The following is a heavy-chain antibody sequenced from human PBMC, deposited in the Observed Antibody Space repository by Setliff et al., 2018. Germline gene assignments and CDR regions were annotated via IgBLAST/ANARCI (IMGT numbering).Heavy chain of an antibody. CDR1: GGAISSGDYY. CDR2: THTSGRT. Sequence: SETLSLTCTVSGGAISSGDYYWTWIRQPAGKGLEWIGHTHTSGRTNYNPSLKSRVTISVDTSKNQFSLNLSSVTAEDTAVYYCARGGTYRYFDYWGQGTLVTVSS. J-gene: IGHJ4*02. V-gene: IGHV4-61*09. CDR3: ARGGTYRYFDY.